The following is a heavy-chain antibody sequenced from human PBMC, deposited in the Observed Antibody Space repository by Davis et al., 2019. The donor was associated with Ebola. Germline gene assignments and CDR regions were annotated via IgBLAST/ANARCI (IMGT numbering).Heavy chain of an antibody. CDR2: ISSSGSTI. CDR1: GFTFSSYA. J-gene: IGHJ6*02. CDR3: ARRRSIVVVPAANPYYYYYGMDV. Sequence: GGSLRLSCSASGFTFSSYAMHWVRQAPGKGLEWVSYISSSGSTIYYADSVKGRFTISRDNAKNSLYLQMNSLRAEDTAVYYCARRRSIVVVPAANPYYYYYGMDVWGQGTTVTVSS. D-gene: IGHD2-2*01. V-gene: IGHV3-48*04.